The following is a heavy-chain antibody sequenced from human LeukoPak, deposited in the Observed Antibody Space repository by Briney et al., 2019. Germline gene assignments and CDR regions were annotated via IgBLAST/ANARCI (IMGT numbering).Heavy chain of an antibody. J-gene: IGHJ3*02. CDR1: GGSISSYY. Sequence: PSETLSLTCTVSGGSISSYYWSWIRQPPGKGLEWIGYIYYSGSTNYNPSLKSRVTISVDTSKNQFSLKLSSVTAAGTAVYYCARDVAGAFDIWGQGTMVTVSS. V-gene: IGHV4-59*01. D-gene: IGHD6-19*01. CDR3: ARDVAGAFDI. CDR2: IYYSGST.